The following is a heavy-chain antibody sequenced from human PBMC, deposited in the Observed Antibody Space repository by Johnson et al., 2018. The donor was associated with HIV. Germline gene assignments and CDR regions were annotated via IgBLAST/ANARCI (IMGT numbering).Heavy chain of an antibody. D-gene: IGHD6-13*01. CDR1: GFTFSSYW. CDR3: ARDSAAAPRGAFDI. CDR2: IKQDGSEK. V-gene: IGHV3-7*05. Sequence: VQLVESGGGLVQPGGSLRLSCAASGFTFSSYWMSWVRQAPGKGLEWVANIKQDGSEKYYVDSVKGRFTISRDNAKNSLYLQMNSLRAEDTAVYYCARDSAAAPRGAFDIWGQGTMVTVSS. J-gene: IGHJ3*02.